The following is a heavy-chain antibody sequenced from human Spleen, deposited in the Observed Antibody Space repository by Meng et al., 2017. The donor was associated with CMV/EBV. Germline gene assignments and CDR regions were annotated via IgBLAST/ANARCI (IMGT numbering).Heavy chain of an antibody. CDR3: ARDSPSSSWHPYYYYGMDV. CDR2: IKQDGSEK. D-gene: IGHD6-13*01. Sequence: GGSLRLSCSVSGDSISSSSYYWGWIRQPPGKGLEWVANIKQDGSEKYYVDSVKGRFTISRDNAKNSLYLQMNSLRAEDTAVYYCARDSPSSSWHPYYYYGMDVWGQGTTVTVSS. J-gene: IGHJ6*02. V-gene: IGHV3-7*01. CDR1: GDSISSSSYY.